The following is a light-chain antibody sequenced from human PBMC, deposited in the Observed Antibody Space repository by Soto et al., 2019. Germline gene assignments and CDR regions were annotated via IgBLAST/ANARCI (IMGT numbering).Light chain of an antibody. V-gene: IGKV3-20*01. J-gene: IGKJ4*01. CDR2: GAS. CDR3: QKYGSSAT. Sequence: ILLTPAPGTLSLSPGERATPSCRASQSVSSSYLAWYQPRPGQAPRLLIYGASSRTTGIPDRFSGSGSGTDFTLTISRLEPEDIAVYYCQKYGSSATFGGGTKVDIK. CDR1: QSVSSSY.